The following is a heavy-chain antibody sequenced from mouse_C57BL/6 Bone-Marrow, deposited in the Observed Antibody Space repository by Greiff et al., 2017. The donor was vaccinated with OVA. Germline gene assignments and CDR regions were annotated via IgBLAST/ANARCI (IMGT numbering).Heavy chain of an antibody. Sequence: EVKVEVSGGGLVQPGGSMKLSCVASGFTFSNYWMNWVRQSPEKGLEWVAQIRLKSDNYATHYAESVKWRFTISRDDSKSSVYLQMNNLRAEDTGIYYCTAGDWYFDVWGTGTTVTVSS. CDR2: IRLKSDNYAT. V-gene: IGHV6-3*01. CDR1: GFTFSNYW. CDR3: TAGDWYFDV. J-gene: IGHJ1*03.